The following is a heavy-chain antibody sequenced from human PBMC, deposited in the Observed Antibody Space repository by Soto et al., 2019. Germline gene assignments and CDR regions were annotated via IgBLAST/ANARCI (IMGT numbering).Heavy chain of an antibody. Sequence: GGSLRLSCAASGFTFSSYAMSWVRQAPGKGLEWVSAISGSGGSTYYADSVKGRFTISRDNSKNTLYLQMNSLRAEDTAVYYCAKAMTGVSRDIVVVVAATLHYYYGMDVWGQGTTVTV. CDR2: ISGSGGST. V-gene: IGHV3-23*01. CDR1: GFTFSSYA. D-gene: IGHD2-15*01. CDR3: AKAMTGVSRDIVVVVAATLHYYYGMDV. J-gene: IGHJ6*02.